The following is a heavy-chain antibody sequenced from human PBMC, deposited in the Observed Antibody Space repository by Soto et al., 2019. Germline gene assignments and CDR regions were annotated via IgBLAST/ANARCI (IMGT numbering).Heavy chain of an antibody. V-gene: IGHV3-21*01. J-gene: IGHJ6*02. D-gene: IGHD2-2*01. CDR2: ISSSSSYI. CDR1: GFTFSSYS. CDR3: ARDLIVLVPAAMSYYYYGMDV. Sequence: GGSLRLSCAASGFTFSSYSMNWVRQAPGKGLEWVSSISSSSSYIYYADSVKGRFTISRDNAKNSLYLQMNSLRAEDTAVYYCARDLIVLVPAAMSYYYYGMDVWGQGTTVTVSS.